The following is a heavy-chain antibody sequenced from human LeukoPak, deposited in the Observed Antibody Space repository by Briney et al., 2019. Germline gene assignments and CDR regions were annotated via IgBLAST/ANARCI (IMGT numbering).Heavy chain of an antibody. V-gene: IGHV4-34*01. J-gene: IGHJ4*02. CDR1: GGSFSGYY. CDR2: INHSGST. Sequence: SETLSLTCAAYGGSFSGYYWSWIRQPPGKGLEWIGEINHSGSTNYNPSLKSRVTISVDTSKNQFSLKLSSVTAADTAVYYCARAHCSGGSCYSGFGYWGQGTLVTVSS. CDR3: ARAHCSGGSCYSGFGY. D-gene: IGHD2-15*01.